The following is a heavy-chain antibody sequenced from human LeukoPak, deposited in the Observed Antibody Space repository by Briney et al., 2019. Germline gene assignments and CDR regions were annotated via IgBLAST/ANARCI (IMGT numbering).Heavy chain of an antibody. CDR1: GFTFSSYA. CDR3: ARGGFYGKIFDY. V-gene: IGHV3-30-3*01. D-gene: IGHD4-17*01. CDR2: ISYDGSNK. J-gene: IGHJ4*02. Sequence: GGSLRLSCAASGFTFSSYAMHWVRQAPGKGLEWVAVISYDGSNKYYADSVKGRFTISRDNSKDTLYLQMNSLRAEDTAVYYCARGGFYGKIFDYWGQGTLVTASS.